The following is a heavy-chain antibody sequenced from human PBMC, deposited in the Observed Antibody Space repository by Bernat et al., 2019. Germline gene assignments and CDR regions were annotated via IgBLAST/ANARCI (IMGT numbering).Heavy chain of an antibody. V-gene: IGHV4-59*08. CDR1: GGSITNYY. Sequence: QVQLQESGPGLVKPSETLSLTCTVSGGSITNYYWGWIRQPPGKGLECIGHIYYTGYTNYNPSLKSRVTMSVDTSENQFSLKLSSVTAADTAVYYCARYTPHRLRSGYYYYMEVWGKGTTVTVSS. J-gene: IGHJ6*03. D-gene: IGHD3-3*01. CDR2: IYYTGYT. CDR3: ARYTPHRLRSGYYYYMEV.